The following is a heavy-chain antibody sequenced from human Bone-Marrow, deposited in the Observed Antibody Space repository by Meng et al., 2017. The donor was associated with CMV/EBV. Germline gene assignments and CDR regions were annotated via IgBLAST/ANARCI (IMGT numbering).Heavy chain of an antibody. CDR2: IYPGDSDV. Sequence: GGSLRLSCMGSGYSFTNYWIGWVRQMSGKGLEWMGIIYPGDSDVKYSPSFQGQVTFSADESINPAYLQWSSLKASDTAMYFCARLDCTGTNCYFSSPAIHPQYGLDAWGQGTTVTVSS. J-gene: IGHJ6*02. V-gene: IGHV5-51*01. CDR1: GYSFTNYW. CDR3: ARLDCTGTNCYFSSPAIHPQYGLDA. D-gene: IGHD2-2*01.